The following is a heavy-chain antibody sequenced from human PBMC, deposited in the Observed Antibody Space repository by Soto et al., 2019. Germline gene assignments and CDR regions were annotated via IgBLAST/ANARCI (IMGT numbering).Heavy chain of an antibody. J-gene: IGHJ6*02. D-gene: IGHD3-10*01. CDR3: ARDQGRGYGMDV. V-gene: IGHV1-46*01. Sequence: ASAKGSCRASGYSFTSYYIRWVRQAPGQGREWMGIINPSGGSTSYAQKFQGRVTMTRDTSTSTVYMELSSLRSDDTAVYYCARDQGRGYGMDVWGQGTTVTVSS. CDR2: INPSGGST. CDR1: GYSFTSYY.